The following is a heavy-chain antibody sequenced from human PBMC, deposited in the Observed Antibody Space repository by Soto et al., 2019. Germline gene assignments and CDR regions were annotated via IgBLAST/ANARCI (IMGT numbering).Heavy chain of an antibody. D-gene: IGHD3-22*01. J-gene: IGHJ4*02. CDR1: GDTFAFYS. CDR3: ARAHQRNYYDSSGYYPTHY. Sequence: SVKVSCKASGDTFAFYSINWVRQAPGLGREWMGWINPINSITNYAQRFQGRVTMTTDTSTSTAYMELRSLRSDDTAVYYCARAHQRNYYDSSGYYPTHYWGQGTLVTVSS. CDR2: INPINSIT. V-gene: IGHV1-18*01.